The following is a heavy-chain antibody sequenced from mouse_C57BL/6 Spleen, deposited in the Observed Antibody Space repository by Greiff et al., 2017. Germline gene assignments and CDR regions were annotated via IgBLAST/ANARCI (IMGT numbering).Heavy chain of an antibody. V-gene: IGHV1-9*01. D-gene: IGHD2-2*01. CDR1: GYTFTGYW. Sequence: QVQLQQSGAELMKPGASVKLSCKATGYTFTGYWIEWVKQRPGHGLEWIGEILPGSGSTTYNEKFKGKATFTADTSSNTAYMQLSSLTTGDSAIYYCARRWLPWYFDVWGTGTTVTVSS. J-gene: IGHJ1*03. CDR2: ILPGSGST. CDR3: ARRWLPWYFDV.